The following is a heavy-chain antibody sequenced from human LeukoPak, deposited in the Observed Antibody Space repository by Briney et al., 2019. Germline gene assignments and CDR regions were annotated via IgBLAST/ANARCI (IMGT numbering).Heavy chain of an antibody. CDR3: AKGSITMVRGVQYYNY. Sequence: GGSLRLSCAASGFTFSSYAMSWVRQAPGKGLEWVSAISGSGGSTYYADSVKGRFTISRDNSKNTLYLQMNSLRAEDTAVYYCAKGSITMVRGVQYYNYWGQGTLVTVSS. V-gene: IGHV3-23*01. CDR2: ISGSGGST. D-gene: IGHD3-10*01. J-gene: IGHJ4*02. CDR1: GFTFSSYA.